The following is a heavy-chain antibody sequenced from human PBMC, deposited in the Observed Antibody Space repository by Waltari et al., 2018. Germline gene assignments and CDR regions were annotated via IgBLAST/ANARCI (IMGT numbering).Heavy chain of an antibody. V-gene: IGHV4-39*01. J-gene: IGHJ4*02. D-gene: IGHD3-10*01. CDR3: ARIYGSGSPIPSVDY. Sequence: QLQLQESGPGLVKPSETLSLTCTASGGSISRSNYYWGWLRQPPGKGLAWIASSYHSGSTYYNPSLKSRVTISVDTSKNQFSLKLTSVTAADTAVYYCARIYGSGSPIPSVDYWGQGTLVTVSS. CDR1: GGSISRSNYY. CDR2: SYHSGST.